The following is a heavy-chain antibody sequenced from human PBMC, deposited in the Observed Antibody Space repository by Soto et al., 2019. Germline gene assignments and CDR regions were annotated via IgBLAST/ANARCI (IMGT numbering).Heavy chain of an antibody. CDR3: ARLMPHDAHLDY. Sequence: SETLSLTCPVSGGSISSYYWSWIRQPPGKGLEWIGYIYYSGSTNYNPSLKSRVTISVDTSKNQFSLKLSSVTAADTAVYYCARLMPHDAHLDYWGQGTLVTVSS. V-gene: IGHV4-59*08. D-gene: IGHD1-1*01. J-gene: IGHJ4*02. CDR2: IYYSGST. CDR1: GGSISSYY.